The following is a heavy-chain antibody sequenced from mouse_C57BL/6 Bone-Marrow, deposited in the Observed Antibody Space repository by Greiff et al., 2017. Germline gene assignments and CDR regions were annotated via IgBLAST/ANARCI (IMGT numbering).Heavy chain of an antibody. V-gene: IGHV1-76*01. CDR1: GYFFNSYW. CDR2: INPGTGST. J-gene: IGHJ4*01. Sequence: QVQLQQSGAELVRPGASVKMSCKASGYFFNSYWINWVKQRSGQGLEWIARINPGTGSTFDNEKFKGKATLTADKSSSTAYMQLSSLKSEYSAVYFCATSDYGSSTMDYWGQGTSVTVSS. CDR3: ATSDYGSSTMDY. D-gene: IGHD1-1*01.